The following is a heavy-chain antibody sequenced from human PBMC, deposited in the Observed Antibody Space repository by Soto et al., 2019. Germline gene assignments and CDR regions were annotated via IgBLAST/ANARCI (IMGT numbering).Heavy chain of an antibody. CDR1: GFTFSSYG. V-gene: IGHV3-30*18. CDR3: AKDQGGGDYIWGSYLDY. J-gene: IGHJ4*02. D-gene: IGHD3-16*01. CDR2: ISYDGSNK. Sequence: VQLVESGGGVVQPGRSLRLSCAASGFTFSSYGMHWVRQAPGKGLEWVAVISYDGSNKYYADSVKGRFTISRDNSKNTLYLQMNSLRAEDTAVYYCAKDQGGGDYIWGSYLDYWGQGTLVTVSS.